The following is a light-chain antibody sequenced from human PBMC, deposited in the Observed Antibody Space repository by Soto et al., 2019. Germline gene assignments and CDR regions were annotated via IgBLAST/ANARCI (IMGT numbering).Light chain of an antibody. Sequence: EIVLTQSPGTLSLSPGERATLSCRASQSVSSSYLAWYQQKPGQAPRLLIYGASSRATGIPDRFSGSGSGTDFTLTFSRLEPEDFAVYYCQQYDSSPITFGQGTRLEMK. CDR3: QQYDSSPIT. V-gene: IGKV3-20*01. CDR1: QSVSSSY. CDR2: GAS. J-gene: IGKJ5*01.